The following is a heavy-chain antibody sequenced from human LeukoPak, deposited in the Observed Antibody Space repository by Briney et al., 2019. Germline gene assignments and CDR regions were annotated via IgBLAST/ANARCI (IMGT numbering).Heavy chain of an antibody. CDR2: IYSGGST. CDR1: GFTVSSNY. CDR3: AKGLAAGSQYFDY. Sequence: GGSLRLSCAASGFTVSSNYMSWVRQAPGKGLEWVSVIYSGGSTYYADSVKGRFTISRDNSKNTLYLQLSSLRAEDTAMYYCAKGLAAGSQYFDYWGQGTLVTVSS. J-gene: IGHJ4*02. V-gene: IGHV3-53*01. D-gene: IGHD6-25*01.